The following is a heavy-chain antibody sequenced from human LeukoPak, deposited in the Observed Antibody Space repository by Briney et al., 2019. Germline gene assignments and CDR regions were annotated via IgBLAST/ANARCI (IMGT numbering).Heavy chain of an antibody. D-gene: IGHD3-10*01. CDR2: IYSGGST. Sequence: PGGSLRLSCAASGFTVSSNYMSWVRQAPGKGLEWVSVIYSGGSTYYADSVKGRFTISRHNSKNTLYLQMNSLRAEDTAVYYCARGSYGSGSYYPDYWGQGTLVTVSS. CDR3: ARGSYGSGSYYPDY. V-gene: IGHV3-53*04. J-gene: IGHJ4*02. CDR1: GFTVSSNY.